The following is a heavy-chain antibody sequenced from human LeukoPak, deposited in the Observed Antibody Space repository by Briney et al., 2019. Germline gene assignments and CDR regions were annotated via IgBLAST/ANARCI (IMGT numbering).Heavy chain of an antibody. CDR2: VIHSGTT. J-gene: IGHJ4*02. V-gene: IGHV4-39*01. D-gene: IGHD3-22*01. CDR1: GGSITGSTYY. CDR3: ARHDYDSSGHRRDYSFDY. Sequence: SETLSLTCTVSGGSITGSTYYWGWIRQPPGKGLEWIVSVIHSGTTYYNPSLRSRVIVSMDTSKKQFSLRLSSVTAADTAVYYCARHDYDSSGHRRDYSFDYWSQGTLVTVSS.